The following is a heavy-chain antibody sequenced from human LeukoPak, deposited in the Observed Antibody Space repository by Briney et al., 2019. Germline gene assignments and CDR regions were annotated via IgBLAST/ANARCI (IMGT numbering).Heavy chain of an antibody. CDR1: GYTFTGYY. J-gene: IGHJ4*02. CDR2: ISPNSGGT. CDR3: ARSTNYGGNVNFDY. D-gene: IGHD4-23*01. Sequence: ASVTVSCKASGYTFTGYYMHWVRQAPGQGLEWMGWISPNSGGTNYAQKFQGRVTMTRDTSISTAYMELSRLRSDDTAVYSWARSTNYGGNVNFDYWGQGSLVTVSS. V-gene: IGHV1-2*02.